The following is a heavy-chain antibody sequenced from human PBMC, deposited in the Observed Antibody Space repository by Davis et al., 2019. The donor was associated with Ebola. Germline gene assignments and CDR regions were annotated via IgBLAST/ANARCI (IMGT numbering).Heavy chain of an antibody. CDR2: ISWNSGSI. Sequence: SLKISCAASGFTFDDYAMHWVRQAPGKGLEWVSGISWNSGSIGYADSVKGRFTISRDNAKKSLYLQMNSLRAEDTAVYYCARERAAAYFDYWGQGTLVTVSS. J-gene: IGHJ4*02. CDR3: ARERAAAYFDY. D-gene: IGHD6-13*01. CDR1: GFTFDDYA. V-gene: IGHV3-9*01.